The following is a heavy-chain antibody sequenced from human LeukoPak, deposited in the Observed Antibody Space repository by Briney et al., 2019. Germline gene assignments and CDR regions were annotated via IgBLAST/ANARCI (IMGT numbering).Heavy chain of an antibody. CDR3: ARGCGGDCPKVRGYYYGMDV. Sequence: GASVKVSCKASGYTFTGYYMHWVRQAPGQGLEWMGGIIPIFGTANYAQKFQGRVTITADESTSTAYMELSSLRSEDTAVYYCARGCGGDCPKVRGYYYGMDVWGQGTTVTVSS. V-gene: IGHV1-69*13. CDR1: GYTFTGYY. CDR2: IIPIFGTA. J-gene: IGHJ6*02. D-gene: IGHD2-21*02.